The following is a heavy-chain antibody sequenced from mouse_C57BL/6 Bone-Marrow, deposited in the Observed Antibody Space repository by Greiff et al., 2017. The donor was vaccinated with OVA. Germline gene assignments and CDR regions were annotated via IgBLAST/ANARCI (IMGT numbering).Heavy chain of an antibody. Sequence: EVQGVESGGGLVQPGGSLKLSCAASGFTFSDYGMAWVRQAPRKGPEWVAFISNLAYSIYYADTVTGRFTISRENAKNTLYLEMSSLRSEDTAMYYCARQDYGSSYVFWGQGTLVTVSA. J-gene: IGHJ3*01. V-gene: IGHV5-15*01. CDR3: ARQDYGSSYVF. CDR1: GFTFSDYG. CDR2: ISNLAYSI. D-gene: IGHD1-1*01.